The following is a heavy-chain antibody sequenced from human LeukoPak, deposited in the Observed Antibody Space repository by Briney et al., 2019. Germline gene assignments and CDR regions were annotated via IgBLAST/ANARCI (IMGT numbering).Heavy chain of an antibody. J-gene: IGHJ4*02. D-gene: IGHD6-19*01. Sequence: GGSLRLSCAASGFTFSSYSMNWVRQAPGKGLECVSSISSSSSYTYYADSVKGRFTISRDNSKNTLYLQMNSLRAEDTAVYYCAKDLGSSGWVVDYWGQGTLVTVSS. CDR1: GFTFSSYS. V-gene: IGHV3-21*04. CDR3: AKDLGSSGWVVDY. CDR2: ISSSSSYT.